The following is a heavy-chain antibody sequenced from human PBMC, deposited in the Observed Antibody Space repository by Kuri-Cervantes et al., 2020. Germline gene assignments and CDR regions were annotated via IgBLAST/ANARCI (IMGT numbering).Heavy chain of an antibody. J-gene: IGHJ2*01. D-gene: IGHD5-24*01. V-gene: IGHV1-45*02. CDR3: ARGGDDYLGYFDL. CDR1: GYTFTGYY. CDR2: ITPFNGNT. Sequence: SVKVSCKASGYTFTGYYMHWVRQAPGQALEWMGWITPFNGNTNYAQKFQDRVTMTRDTSTSTVYMELSSLRSEDTAVLYCARGGDDYLGYFDLWGRGTLVTVSS.